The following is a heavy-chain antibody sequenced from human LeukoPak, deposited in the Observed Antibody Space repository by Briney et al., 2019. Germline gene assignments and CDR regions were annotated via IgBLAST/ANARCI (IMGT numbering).Heavy chain of an antibody. CDR3: TRLVPYLDY. J-gene: IGHJ4*02. CDR1: GFTLGDYA. Sequence: GGSLRLSCTASGFTLGDYAMSWARQAPAQGLEWLGFIRSKVYGETTEYAASVKGRFTVSRDDSNSLAYLQMNSLQTEATAVYYCTRLVPYLDYWGQGTLVTVSS. D-gene: IGHD2-2*01. CDR2: IRSKVYGETT. V-gene: IGHV3-49*04.